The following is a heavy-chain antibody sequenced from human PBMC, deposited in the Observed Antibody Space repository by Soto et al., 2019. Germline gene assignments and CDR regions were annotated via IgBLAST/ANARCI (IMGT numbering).Heavy chain of an antibody. CDR1: GGSISSYY. CDR3: ARAXYYYDSSGYSLYFDY. CDR2: IYYSGST. D-gene: IGHD3-22*01. Sequence: PSETLSLTCTVSGGSISSYYWSWIRQPPGKGLEWIGYIYYSGSTNYNPSLKSRVTISVDTSKNQFSLKLSSVTAADTAVYYCARAXYYYDSSGYSLYFDYWGQGTLVTVS. V-gene: IGHV4-59*01. J-gene: IGHJ4*02.